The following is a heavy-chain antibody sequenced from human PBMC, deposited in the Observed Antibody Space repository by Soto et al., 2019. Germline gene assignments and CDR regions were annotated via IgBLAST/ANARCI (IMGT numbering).Heavy chain of an antibody. J-gene: IGHJ4*02. Sequence: GGSLRLSCAASDFTLSSYGMTWVRQAPGKGLEWVSTIRGRGGTTYYADSVKGRFTISRDNAQNTLFLQMNRLRAEDTAVYYCAKDVNYDVLAGYYYYWGQGTLVTVSS. CDR2: IRGRGGTT. CDR1: DFTLSSYG. D-gene: IGHD3-9*01. CDR3: AKDVNYDVLAGYYYY. V-gene: IGHV3-23*01.